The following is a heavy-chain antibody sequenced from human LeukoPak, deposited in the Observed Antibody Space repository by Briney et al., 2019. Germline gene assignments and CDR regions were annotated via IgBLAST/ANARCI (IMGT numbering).Heavy chain of an antibody. CDR2: IGATGTST. CDR1: GFTFSSYW. V-gene: IGHV3-23*01. CDR3: AKTNTGYCTSTSCPHIDY. Sequence: GGSLRLSCAASGFTFSSYWMSWVRQAPGKGLEWVSSIGATGTSTYYADSVKGRFTISRDNSKNTLYLQMHSLRAEDTALYYCAKTNTGYCTSTSCPHIDYWGQGTLVTVSS. J-gene: IGHJ4*02. D-gene: IGHD2-2*03.